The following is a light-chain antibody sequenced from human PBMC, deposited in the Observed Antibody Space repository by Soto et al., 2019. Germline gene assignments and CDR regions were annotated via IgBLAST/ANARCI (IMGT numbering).Light chain of an antibody. J-gene: IGLJ1*01. V-gene: IGLV2-14*01. Sequence: QSALTQPASVSGSPGQSITISCTGTSSDVGGYNYVSWYQQHPGKAPKLMIYEVSNRPSGVSNRFSGSKSGNTSSLTISGLEAEAEADYSCSSYTSSSTLVFGTGTKLTVL. CDR3: SSYTSSSTLV. CDR2: EVS. CDR1: SSDVGGYNY.